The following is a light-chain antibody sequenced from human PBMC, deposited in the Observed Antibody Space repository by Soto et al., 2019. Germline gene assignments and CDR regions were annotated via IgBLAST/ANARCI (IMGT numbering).Light chain of an antibody. Sequence: IEMTQSPSTLSASVGDRVTIICRASQSISNWLAWYQQKPGTAPKVLIYHASNLQSGVPSRFSGSGSWTEFTLTIGSLQPDDFATYYCQQYNSYSFGQGTKVDIK. J-gene: IGKJ1*01. CDR3: QQYNSYS. V-gene: IGKV1-5*02. CDR1: QSISNW. CDR2: HAS.